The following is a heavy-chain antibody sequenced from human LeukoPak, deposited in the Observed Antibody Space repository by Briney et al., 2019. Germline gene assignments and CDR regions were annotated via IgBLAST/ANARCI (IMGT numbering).Heavy chain of an antibody. CDR2: ISGSGGTT. D-gene: IGHD4/OR15-4a*01. CDR1: GFTFSSYE. CDR3: ARRAGAYSHPYDY. J-gene: IGHJ4*02. V-gene: IGHV3-23*01. Sequence: GGSLRLSCAASGFTFSSYEMNWVRQAPGKGLEWVSAISGSGGTTYYADSVKGRFTISRDNSKNTLYLQMNSLRAEDTAVYYCARRAGAYSHPYDYWGQGTLVTVSS.